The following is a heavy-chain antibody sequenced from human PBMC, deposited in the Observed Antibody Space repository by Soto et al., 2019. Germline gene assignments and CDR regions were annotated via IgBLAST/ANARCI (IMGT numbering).Heavy chain of an antibody. J-gene: IGHJ6*02. D-gene: IGHD3-3*01. CDR1: GYTFTSYY. CDR3: ARVPSRLDYDFWSGYYGRYGMDV. Sequence: ASVKVSCKASGYTFTSYYMHWVRQAPGQGLEWMGIINPSGGSTSYAQKFQGRVTMTRDTSTSTVYMELSSVTAADTAVYYCARVPSRLDYDFWSGYYGRYGMDVWGQGTTVTVSS. V-gene: IGHV1-46*01. CDR2: INPSGGST.